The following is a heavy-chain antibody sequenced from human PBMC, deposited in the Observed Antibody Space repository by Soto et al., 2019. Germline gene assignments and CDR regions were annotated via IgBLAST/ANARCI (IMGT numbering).Heavy chain of an antibody. CDR1: GYTFTTYG. D-gene: IGHD3-16*01. CDR2: INGYNGNA. CDR3: ARMGDVPYYYYGMDV. J-gene: IGHJ6*02. Sequence: QVQLVQSGAEVKKPGASVTVSCKASGYTFTTYGVSWVRQAPGQGLDWLGWINGYNGNAKYAEHLQGRVTMTADTSTSTAYRELRSLRSDDTDVYYCARMGDVPYYYYGMDVWGQGTTVTVSS. V-gene: IGHV1-18*01.